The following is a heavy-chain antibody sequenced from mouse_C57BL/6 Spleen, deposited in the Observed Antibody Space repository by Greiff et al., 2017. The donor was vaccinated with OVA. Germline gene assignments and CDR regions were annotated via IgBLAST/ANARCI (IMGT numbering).Heavy chain of an antibody. CDR3: ARTATVVAHYYAMDY. V-gene: IGHV2-2*01. J-gene: IGHJ4*01. Sequence: VQLQQSGPGLVQPSQSLSITCTVSGFSFTSYGVHWVRQSPGKGLEWLGVIWSGGSTDYNAAFISRLSISKDNSKSQVFFKMNSLQADDTAIYYCARTATVVAHYYAMDYWGQGTSVTVSS. CDR2: IWSGGST. D-gene: IGHD1-1*01. CDR1: GFSFTSYG.